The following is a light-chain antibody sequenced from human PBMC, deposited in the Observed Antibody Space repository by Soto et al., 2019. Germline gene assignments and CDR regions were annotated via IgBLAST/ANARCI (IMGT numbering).Light chain of an antibody. Sequence: IVLTQSPATLSLSPGERATLSCRASQSVSRYLAWYQQKPGRAPRLLIYDASNRATGIPARFSGSGSGTDFTLTISSLEPEDFAVYYCQQRSNWPALTFGGGTKV. CDR2: DAS. V-gene: IGKV3-11*01. CDR3: QQRSNWPALT. J-gene: IGKJ4*01. CDR1: QSVSRY.